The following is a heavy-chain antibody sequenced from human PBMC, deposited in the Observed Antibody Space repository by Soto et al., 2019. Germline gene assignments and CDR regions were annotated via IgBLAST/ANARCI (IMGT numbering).Heavy chain of an antibody. Sequence: PSETLSLTCTVSGGSISSSSYYWGWIRQPPGKGLEWIGSIYYSGSTYYNPSLKSRVTISVDTSKNQFSLKLSSVTAADTAVYYCARLGYSYGGGYYWGQGTLVTSPQ. CDR2: IYYSGST. D-gene: IGHD5-18*01. V-gene: IGHV4-39*01. J-gene: IGHJ4*02. CDR1: GGSISSSSYY. CDR3: ARLGYSYGGGYY.